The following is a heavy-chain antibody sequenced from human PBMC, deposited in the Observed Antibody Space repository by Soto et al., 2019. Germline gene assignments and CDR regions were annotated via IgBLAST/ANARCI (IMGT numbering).Heavy chain of an antibody. D-gene: IGHD2-21*01. V-gene: IGHV1-46*01. J-gene: IGHJ4*02. CDR3: ARGPIAMYYFDH. Sequence: QVQLVQSGAEVKKPGASVKVSCKASGYTFTNFHLHWVRLAPGQGLEWMGMIAPSGGSTSYAQKFQGRVTMTRDTSTSTVYMELSSLRSEDTAVYYCARGPIAMYYFDHRGLGTLVTVSS. CDR2: IAPSGGST. CDR1: GYTFTNFH.